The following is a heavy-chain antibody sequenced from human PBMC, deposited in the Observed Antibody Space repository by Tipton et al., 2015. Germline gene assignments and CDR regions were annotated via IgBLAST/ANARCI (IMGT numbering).Heavy chain of an antibody. V-gene: IGHV3-48*02. CDR1: GFTFSSFT. CDR3: ARDGEDGFNWWYFDY. CDR2: ISSSGNTI. Sequence: SLRLSCAASGFTFSSFTMNWVRQAPGKGLEWVSHISSSGNTISYADSVKGRFTISRDNAKNSLYLQMNSLRDEDTAVYYCARDGEDGFNWWYFDYWGQGTLVTVSS. J-gene: IGHJ4*02. D-gene: IGHD5-24*01.